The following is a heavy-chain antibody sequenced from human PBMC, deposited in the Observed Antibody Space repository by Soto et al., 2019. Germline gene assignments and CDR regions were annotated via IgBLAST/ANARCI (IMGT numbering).Heavy chain of an antibody. CDR3: AREVGGPTGYRQLVRLREWKWFDP. Sequence: PSETLSLTYAVSGGSISSSNWWSWVRQPPGKGLEWIGEIYHSGSTNYNPSLKSRVTISVDKSKNQFSLKLSSVTAADTAVYYCAREVGGPTGYRQLVRLREWKWFDPWGQGTLVTVSS. D-gene: IGHD6-13*01. J-gene: IGHJ5*02. CDR1: GGSISSSNW. CDR2: IYHSGST. V-gene: IGHV4-4*02.